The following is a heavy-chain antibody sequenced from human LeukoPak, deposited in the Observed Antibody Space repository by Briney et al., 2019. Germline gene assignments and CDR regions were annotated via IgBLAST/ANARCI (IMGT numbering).Heavy chain of an antibody. Sequence: SETLSLTCSVSGGSISSTAYYWGWIRQPPGKGLEWIGSIYYTGITYYNPSLKSRVTISLDTSRNQFSLKLNSVTAPDTAVYYCARYSGYNFDYWGQGTLVTVSS. CDR1: GGSISSTAYY. J-gene: IGHJ4*02. D-gene: IGHD5-12*01. CDR2: IYYTGIT. CDR3: ARYSGYNFDY. V-gene: IGHV4-39*01.